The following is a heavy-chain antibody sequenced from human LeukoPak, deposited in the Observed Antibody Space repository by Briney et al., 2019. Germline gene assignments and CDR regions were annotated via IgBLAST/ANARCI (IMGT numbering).Heavy chain of an antibody. Sequence: PGGSLRLSCTASGFTFRTYEMNWVRLAPGKGLEWVSFISADGSFINYADSVKDRFTISRDNAENSLYLQMNSLRAEDTAVYYCAKTRRWLQLSDYWGQGTLVTVSS. D-gene: IGHD5-24*01. CDR3: AKTRRWLQLSDY. J-gene: IGHJ4*02. V-gene: IGHV3-48*03. CDR1: GFTFRTYE. CDR2: ISADGSFI.